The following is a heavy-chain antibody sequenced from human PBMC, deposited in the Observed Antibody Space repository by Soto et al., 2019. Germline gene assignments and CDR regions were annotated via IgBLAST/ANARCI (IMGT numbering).Heavy chain of an antibody. CDR1: GGSISSGDYY. Sequence: SETLSLTCTVSGGSISSGDYYWSWIRQPPGKGLEWIGYIYNSGSTHYNPSLKSRVIISVDTSKNQFSLKVCSVTAADTAVYYCARESRTIFGVVIMGNWFDPWGQGTLVTVSS. J-gene: IGHJ5*02. CDR2: IYNSGST. V-gene: IGHV4-30-4*01. D-gene: IGHD3-3*01. CDR3: ARESRTIFGVVIMGNWFDP.